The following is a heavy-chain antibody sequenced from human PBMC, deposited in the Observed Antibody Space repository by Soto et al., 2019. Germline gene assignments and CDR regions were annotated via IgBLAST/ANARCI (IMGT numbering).Heavy chain of an antibody. Sequence: QVQLQESGPGLVQPSGTLSLTCAVSGDSINNSHWWSWVRQTPGKGLEWIGETYHSGTTNYTPSLKTRVTISIDQSKTQFSRKMNSVTAADPAVYYWAREVNSSPARGPNWFDPWGQGALVTVSS. D-gene: IGHD6-13*01. V-gene: IGHV4-4*02. CDR3: AREVNSSPARGPNWFDP. CDR1: GDSINNSHW. J-gene: IGHJ5*02. CDR2: TYHSGTT.